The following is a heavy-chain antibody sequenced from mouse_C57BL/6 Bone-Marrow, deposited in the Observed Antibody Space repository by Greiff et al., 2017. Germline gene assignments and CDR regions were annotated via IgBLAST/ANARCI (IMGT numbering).Heavy chain of an antibody. D-gene: IGHD2-14*01. CDR1: GFTFSDFY. V-gene: IGHV7-1*01. CDR2: SRNKANDYTT. CDR3: ARDAEGTLGYFDV. J-gene: IGHJ1*03. Sequence: EVKLMESGGGLVQSGRSLRLSCATSGFTFSDFYMEWVRQAPGKGLEWIAASRNKANDYTTEYSASVKGRFIVSRDTSQSILYLQMNALRAEDTAIYYCARDAEGTLGYFDVWGTGTTVTVSS.